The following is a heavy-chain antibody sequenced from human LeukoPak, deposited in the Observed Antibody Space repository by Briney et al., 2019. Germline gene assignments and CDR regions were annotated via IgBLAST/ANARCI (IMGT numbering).Heavy chain of an antibody. CDR1: GFTFSSYA. Sequence: PGGSLRLSCAASGFTFSSYAMNWVRQAPGKGPEWVSVISGNGGSTYYADSVKGRFTISRDNSKNTLYLQMNSLRAEDTAVYYCAKDGGYYFDYWGQGTLVTVSS. D-gene: IGHD1-14*01. CDR3: AKDGGYYFDY. V-gene: IGHV3-23*01. CDR2: ISGNGGST. J-gene: IGHJ4*02.